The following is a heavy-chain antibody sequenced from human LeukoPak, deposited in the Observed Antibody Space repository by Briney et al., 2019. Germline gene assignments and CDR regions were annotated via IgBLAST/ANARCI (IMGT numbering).Heavy chain of an antibody. CDR2: ISWKRGSI. D-gene: IGHD6-13*01. CDR1: GCTFDEYA. V-gene: IGHV3-9*01. CDR3: AKALSSSNDAFDI. J-gene: IGHJ3*02. Sequence: GGALRLSCAASGCTFDEYAMHWVRQARGKGLEGVSGISWKRGSIGYADSVKGRFTISRDNAKNSLYLQMNSLRAEDTALYYCAKALSSSNDAFDIWGQGTMVTVSS.